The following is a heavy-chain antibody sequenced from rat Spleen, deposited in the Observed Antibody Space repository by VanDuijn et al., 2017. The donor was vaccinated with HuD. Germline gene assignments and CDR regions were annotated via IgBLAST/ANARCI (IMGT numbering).Heavy chain of an antibody. Sequence: EVQLVESGGGLVQPGRSMKLSCAASGFTFSDYYMAWVRQAPKKGLEWVAYISTGGGSTYYRDSVKGRFTISRDNARSTLYLQMDSLRSDDTATYYCATRDGGYPGWGQGTLVTVSS. D-gene: IGHD1-11*01. CDR1: GFTFSDYY. J-gene: IGHJ3*01. CDR2: ISTGGGST. V-gene: IGHV5-27*01. CDR3: ATRDGGYPG.